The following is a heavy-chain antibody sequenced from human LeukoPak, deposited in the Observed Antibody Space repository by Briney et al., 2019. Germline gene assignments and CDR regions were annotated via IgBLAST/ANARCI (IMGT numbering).Heavy chain of an antibody. D-gene: IGHD3-16*01. CDR2: SRNRANSHTT. V-gene: IGHV3-72*01. Sequence: GGSLRLSCAASGFSLSDQFMGWVRQAPGKGLEWIGRSRNRANSHTTEYAASVKGRFTISRDDSGNLMYLQMNSLKIEDTAVYFCTRDGGNSGNTAFDIWGQGTEVTVSS. CDR1: GFSLSDQF. J-gene: IGHJ3*02. CDR3: TRDGGNSGNTAFDI.